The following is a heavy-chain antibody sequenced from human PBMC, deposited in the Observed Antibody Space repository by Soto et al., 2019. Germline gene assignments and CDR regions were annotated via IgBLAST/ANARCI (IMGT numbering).Heavy chain of an antibody. Sequence: PSETLSLTCTVSGGSISSYYWSWIRQPPGKGLEWIGYNYYSGSTNYNPSLKSRVTISVDTSKNQFSLKLSSVTAADTAVYYCARDGGSYVRDAFDIWGQGTMVTVSS. CDR3: ARDGGSYVRDAFDI. CDR2: NYYSGST. D-gene: IGHD3-16*01. CDR1: GGSISSYY. J-gene: IGHJ3*02. V-gene: IGHV4-59*01.